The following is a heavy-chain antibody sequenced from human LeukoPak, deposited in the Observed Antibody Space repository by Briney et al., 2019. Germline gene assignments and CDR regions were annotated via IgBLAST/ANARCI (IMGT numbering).Heavy chain of an antibody. CDR3: AKASSVAVAGQIDY. Sequence: PGGSLRLSCAASGFTFSSYAMSWVRQAPGKGLEWVSAISGSGGSTYYADSVKGRFTISRDNSKNTLYLQMNSLGAEDTAVYYCAKASSVAVAGQIDYWGQGTLVTVSS. CDR1: GFTFSSYA. D-gene: IGHD6-19*01. J-gene: IGHJ4*02. CDR2: ISGSGGST. V-gene: IGHV3-23*01.